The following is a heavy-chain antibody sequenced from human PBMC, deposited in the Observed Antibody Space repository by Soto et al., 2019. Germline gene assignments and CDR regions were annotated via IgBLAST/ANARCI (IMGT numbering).Heavy chain of an antibody. V-gene: IGHV3-23*01. CDR3: AKDLYYDYVWGSYRYEPDAFDI. Sequence: GGSLRLSCAASGFTFSSYAMSWVRQAPGKGLEWVSAISGSGGSTYYADSVKGRFTISRDNSMNTLYLQMNSLRAEDTAVYYCAKDLYYDYVWGSYRYEPDAFDIWGQGTMVTVSS. D-gene: IGHD3-16*02. J-gene: IGHJ3*02. CDR2: ISGSGGST. CDR1: GFTFSSYA.